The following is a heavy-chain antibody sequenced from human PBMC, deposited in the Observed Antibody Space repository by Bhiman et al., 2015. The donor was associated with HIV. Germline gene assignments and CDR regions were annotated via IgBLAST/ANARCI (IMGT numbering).Heavy chain of an antibody. J-gene: IGHJ6*03. CDR2: VTSSSTYI. CDR1: GFTFSTYS. V-gene: IGHV3-21*01. CDR3: TRAPNHYYYMDV. Sequence: VQLVESGGGVVRPGGSLRLSCAASGFTFSTYSMNWVRQAPGKGLEWVSSVTSSSTYISYADSVKGRFTISRDNAKNSLYLQMNSLRGDDTAVYFCTRAPNHYYYMDVWGKGTTVTVSS.